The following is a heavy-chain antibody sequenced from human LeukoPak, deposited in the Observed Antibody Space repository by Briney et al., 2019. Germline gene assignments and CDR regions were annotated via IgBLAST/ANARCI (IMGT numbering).Heavy chain of an antibody. CDR3: AKRGVVIRVILVGFHKEAYYFDS. J-gene: IGHJ4*02. CDR1: GITLSNYG. D-gene: IGHD3-22*01. CDR2: IRDSGGRT. V-gene: IGHV3-23*01. Sequence: GGSLRLSCAVSGITLSNYGMSWVRQAPGKGLEWVAGIRDSGGRTNYADSVKGRFTISRDNPKNTLYLLMNSLRAEDTAVYFCAKRGVVIRVILVGFHKEAYYFDSWGQGALVTVSS.